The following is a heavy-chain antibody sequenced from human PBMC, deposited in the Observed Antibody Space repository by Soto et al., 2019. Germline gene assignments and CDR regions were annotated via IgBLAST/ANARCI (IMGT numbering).Heavy chain of an antibody. CDR2: INPSGGTT. J-gene: IGHJ4*02. D-gene: IGHD5-18*01. Sequence: QVQLVQSGAEVKKPGASVKVSCKASGYTFTNYYMHWVRQAPGQGLEWMGVINPSGGTTTYAQRFQGRVTMTRDTSTSTVYMELSSLRSEDTAVYYCATLGGSYDWGQGTLVTGSS. CDR3: ATLGGSYD. V-gene: IGHV1-46*01. CDR1: GYTFTNYY.